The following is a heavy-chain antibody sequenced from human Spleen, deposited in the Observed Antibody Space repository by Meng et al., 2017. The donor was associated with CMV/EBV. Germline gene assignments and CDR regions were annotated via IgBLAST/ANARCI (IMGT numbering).Heavy chain of an antibody. D-gene: IGHD3-10*01. V-gene: IGHV3-23*01. CDR2: ISSSGGET. J-gene: IGHJ4*02. CDR1: RFTFSRFA. CDR3: AKGMVADGSGYYFDY. Sequence: GESLKISCAASRFTFSRFAMNWVRQAPGKGLEWVSAISSSGGETYYADSVKGRFTISRDNSKNTLYLRMNSLRAEDTAVYYCAKGMVADGSGYYFDYWGQGTLGTVSS.